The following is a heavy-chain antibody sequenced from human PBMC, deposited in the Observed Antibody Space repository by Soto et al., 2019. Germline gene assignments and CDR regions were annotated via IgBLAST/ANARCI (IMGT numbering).Heavy chain of an antibody. CDR2: IFYSGST. CDR3: ARPPTASLDAFDI. CDR1: GGSISSSRYY. V-gene: IGHV4-39*01. J-gene: IGHJ3*02. Sequence: PSETLSLTCTVSGGSISSSRYYWGWIRQPPGKGLEWIGSIFYSGSTYHNPSLKSRVTISVDTSKNQFSLKLSSVTAADTVVYYCARPPTASLDAFDIWGQGTMVTVSS.